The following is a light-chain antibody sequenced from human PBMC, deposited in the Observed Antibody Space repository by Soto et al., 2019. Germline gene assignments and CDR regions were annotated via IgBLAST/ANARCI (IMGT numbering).Light chain of an antibody. V-gene: IGKV1-5*01. CDR3: QQYHSYWT. CDR1: QSISRW. CDR2: EAS. Sequence: DIQMPQSPATLSASVGDRVTITSRASQSISRWLTWYQQTPGKAPQLLIYEASSLESGVPQRFSGSGSGTEFTLTISSLQTDDFSSYYCQQYHSYWTFGQGTKVDIK. J-gene: IGKJ1*01.